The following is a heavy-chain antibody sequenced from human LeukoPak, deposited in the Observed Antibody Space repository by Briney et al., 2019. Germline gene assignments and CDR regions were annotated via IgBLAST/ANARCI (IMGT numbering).Heavy chain of an antibody. CDR3: AMSPHLYGSGSYYNPYYFDY. CDR1: GGSISSSSYY. Sequence: SETLSLTCTVSGGSISSSSYYWGWIRQPPGKGLEWIGSIYYSGSTYYNPSLKSRVTISVDTSKNQFSLKLSSVTAADTAVYYCAMSPHLYGSGSYYNPYYFDYWGQGTLVTVSS. D-gene: IGHD3-10*01. J-gene: IGHJ4*02. V-gene: IGHV4-39*01. CDR2: IYYSGST.